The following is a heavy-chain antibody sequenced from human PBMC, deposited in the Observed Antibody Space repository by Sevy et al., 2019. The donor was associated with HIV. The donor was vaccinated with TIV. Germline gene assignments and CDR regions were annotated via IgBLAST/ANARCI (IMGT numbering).Heavy chain of an antibody. D-gene: IGHD3-10*01. CDR1: GFTFDDYA. CDR3: AKVIRSLRVASSGLDG. CDR2: TSWNSGTT. Sequence: GGSLRLSCAASGFTFDDYAMHWVRQAPGKGLEWVSGTSWNSGTTGYADSVKGRFTISRDNARNSLYLQMISLRPDDTALYYCAKVIRSLRVASSGLDGWGHGGTGTVSS. J-gene: IGHJ6*02. V-gene: IGHV3-9*01.